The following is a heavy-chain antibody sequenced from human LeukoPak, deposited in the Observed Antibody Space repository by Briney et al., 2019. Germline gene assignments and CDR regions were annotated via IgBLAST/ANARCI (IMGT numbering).Heavy chain of an antibody. J-gene: IGHJ3*02. CDR2: ISSSSSSI. Sequence: PGGSLRLSCAASGFTFSSYSMNWVRQAPGKGLEWVSNISSSSSSIYYADSVKGRFTISRDNAKNSLYLQMNSLRAEDTAVYYCARARQGASSGAFDIWGQGRMVTVSP. CDR1: GFTFSSYS. CDR3: ARARQGASSGAFDI. D-gene: IGHD1-26*01. V-gene: IGHV3-48*01.